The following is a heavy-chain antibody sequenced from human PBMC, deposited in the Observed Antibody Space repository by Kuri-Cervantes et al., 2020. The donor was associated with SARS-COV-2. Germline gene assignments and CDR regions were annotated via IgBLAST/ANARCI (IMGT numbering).Heavy chain of an antibody. J-gene: IGHJ4*02. Sequence: GESLKISCAASGFTFSSYDMHWVRQAPGKGLEWVAFISYDGNNKKCIASGKGRFTISRDNSQNKLYLQMGSLRPEDTAMYYCAKDGAGAHDFWGQGTLVTVSS. V-gene: IGHV3-30*18. CDR1: GFTFSSYD. D-gene: IGHD4/OR15-4a*01. CDR2: ISYDGNNK. CDR3: AKDGAGAHDF.